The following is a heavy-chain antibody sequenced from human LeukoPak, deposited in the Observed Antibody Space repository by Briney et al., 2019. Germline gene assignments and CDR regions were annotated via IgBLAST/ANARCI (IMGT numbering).Heavy chain of an antibody. J-gene: IGHJ6*03. CDR3: ARSIAARPPPYYYYYYYMDV. D-gene: IGHD6-6*01. CDR2: SYPGDSDT. Sequence: GESLKISCKGSGYSFTSYWIGWVRQMPGKGLEWMGISYPGDSDTRYSPTFQGQVTISADKSISTAYLQWSSLKASDTAMYYCARSIAARPPPYYYYYYYMDVWGKGTTVTVSS. V-gene: IGHV5-51*01. CDR1: GYSFTSYW.